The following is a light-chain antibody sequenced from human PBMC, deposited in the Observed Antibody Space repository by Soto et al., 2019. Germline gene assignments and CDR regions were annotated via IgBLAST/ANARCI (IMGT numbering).Light chain of an antibody. CDR1: SSNIGAGYD. J-gene: IGLJ1*01. CDR3: QSYDSSLSGYV. Sequence: QSVLTHPPSVSGAPGQRVTISCTGGSSNIGAGYDVHWYQQLPGTAPKLLIYGNSNRPSGVPDRFSGSESGTSASLAITGLQAEDEADYCCQSYDSSLSGYVFGTGTKVTV. CDR2: GNS. V-gene: IGLV1-40*01.